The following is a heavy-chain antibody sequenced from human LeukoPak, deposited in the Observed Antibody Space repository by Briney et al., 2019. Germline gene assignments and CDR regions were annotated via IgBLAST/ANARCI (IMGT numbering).Heavy chain of an antibody. Sequence: PSETLSLTCTVSGGSLSSLYWSWIRQPPGKGLEWIGYIYYSGSTNYNPSLKSRVTISVDTSKNQFSLKLSSVTAADTAVYYCARASGSGYYYVFDYWGQGTLVTVSS. CDR2: IYYSGST. V-gene: IGHV4-59*11. CDR3: ARASGSGYYYVFDY. D-gene: IGHD3-22*01. CDR1: GGSLSSLY. J-gene: IGHJ4*02.